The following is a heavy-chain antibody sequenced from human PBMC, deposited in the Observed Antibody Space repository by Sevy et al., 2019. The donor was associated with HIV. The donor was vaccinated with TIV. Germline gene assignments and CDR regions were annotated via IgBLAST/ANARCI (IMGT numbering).Heavy chain of an antibody. D-gene: IGHD6-25*01. Sequence: SETLSLTCTVSGASINAYSWSWIRQPPGKGLEWIGCIYCSGGANNNPSLKSRVTISVDTSKNHFSLRLSSVTSADTAVYYCGRHKARTAADLWGQGTLVTVSS. CDR2: IYCSGGA. J-gene: IGHJ5*02. CDR3: GRHKARTAADL. V-gene: IGHV4-59*01. CDR1: GASINAYS.